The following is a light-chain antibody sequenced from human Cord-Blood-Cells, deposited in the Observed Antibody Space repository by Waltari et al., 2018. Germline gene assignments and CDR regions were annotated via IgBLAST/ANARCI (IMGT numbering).Light chain of an antibody. J-gene: IGLJ2*01. V-gene: IGLV2-23*01. Sequence: QPALTLPASASASPGQSITISCPGTSSAVGRPTLASWYQQHPGKAPKLMIYEGSKRPSGVSNRFSGSKSGNTASLTISGLQAEDEADYYCCSYAGSSTLVFGGGTKLTVL. CDR1: SSAVGRPTL. CDR2: EGS. CDR3: CSYAGSSTLV.